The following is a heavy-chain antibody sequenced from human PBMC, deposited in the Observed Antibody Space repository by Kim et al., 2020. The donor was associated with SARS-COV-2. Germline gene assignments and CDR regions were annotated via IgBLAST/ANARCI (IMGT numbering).Heavy chain of an antibody. D-gene: IGHD3-22*01. CDR3: ARAGDHDISGYDGSFHH. J-gene: IGHJ1*01. V-gene: IGHV3-74*01. Sequence: EKGRFTISRDNAKDTQYLQKNSLRPEDTAVYYCARAGDHDISGYDGSFHHWGQGALVTVSS.